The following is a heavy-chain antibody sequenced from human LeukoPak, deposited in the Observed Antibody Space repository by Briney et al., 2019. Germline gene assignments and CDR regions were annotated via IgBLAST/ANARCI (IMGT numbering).Heavy chain of an antibody. V-gene: IGHV4-59*12. CDR3: ASFRITMVRGVIFDAY. D-gene: IGHD3-10*01. Sequence: SETLPLTCTVSGGSISSYYWSWIRQPPGKGLEWIGYIYYSGSTNYNPSLKSRVTISVDTSKNQFSLKLSSVTAADTAVYYCASFRITMVRGVIFDAYWGQGTLVTVSS. CDR1: GGSISSYY. J-gene: IGHJ4*02. CDR2: IYYSGST.